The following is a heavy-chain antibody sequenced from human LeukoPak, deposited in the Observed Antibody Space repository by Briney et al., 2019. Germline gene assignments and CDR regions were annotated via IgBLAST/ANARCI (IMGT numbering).Heavy chain of an antibody. CDR3: ARVQSSGWRLDAFDI. Sequence: SETLSLTCTVSGGSISSYYWSWIRQPAGKGLEWIGRIYTSGSTNYNPSLKSRVTMSVDTSKNQFSLKLSSVTAADTAVYYCARVQSSGWRLDAFDIWGQGTMVTVSS. CDR1: GGSISSYY. CDR2: IYTSGST. V-gene: IGHV4-4*07. J-gene: IGHJ3*02. D-gene: IGHD6-19*01.